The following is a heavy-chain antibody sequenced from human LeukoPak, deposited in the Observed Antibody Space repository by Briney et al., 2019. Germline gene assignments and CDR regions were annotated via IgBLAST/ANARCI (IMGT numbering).Heavy chain of an antibody. D-gene: IGHD1-26*01. CDR1: GGSISSYY. CDR2: IYYSGST. Sequence: SETLSLTCTVSGGSISSYYWSWIRQPPGKGLEWIGYIYYSGSTNYNPSLKSRVTISVDTSKNQFSLKLSSVTVADTAVYYCARAKWELLSYYYYYMDVWGKGTTVTVSS. J-gene: IGHJ6*03. CDR3: ARAKWELLSYYYYYMDV. V-gene: IGHV4-59*01.